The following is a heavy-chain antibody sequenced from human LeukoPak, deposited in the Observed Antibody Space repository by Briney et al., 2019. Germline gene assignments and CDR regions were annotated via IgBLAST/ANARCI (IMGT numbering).Heavy chain of an antibody. V-gene: IGHV3-21*01. J-gene: IGHJ3*02. Sequence: GGSLRLSCAASGLTFSSCSMNWVRQAPGKGLEWVSSISSGSTYIYYADSVKGRFTISRDNAKNSLYLQMNSLRAEDTAVYYCARKGIAVAGASDAFDIWGQGTMVTVSS. CDR1: GLTFSSCS. CDR3: ARKGIAVAGASDAFDI. D-gene: IGHD6-19*01. CDR2: ISSGSTYI.